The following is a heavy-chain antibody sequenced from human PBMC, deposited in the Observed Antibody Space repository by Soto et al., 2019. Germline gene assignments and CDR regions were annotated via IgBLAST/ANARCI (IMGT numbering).Heavy chain of an antibody. Sequence: LRLSCAASGFSFSVYSMNWVRQAPGKGLEWVSYINGRDGAINYVDSVKGRFTISRDNAKNTLYLHVNSLRAEDTAVYYCVKVLARGVGVPRFYFDSWGQGALVTVSS. V-gene: IGHV3-48*04. CDR2: INGRDGAI. CDR1: GFSFSVYS. CDR3: VKVLARGVGVPRFYFDS. J-gene: IGHJ4*02. D-gene: IGHD2-2*01.